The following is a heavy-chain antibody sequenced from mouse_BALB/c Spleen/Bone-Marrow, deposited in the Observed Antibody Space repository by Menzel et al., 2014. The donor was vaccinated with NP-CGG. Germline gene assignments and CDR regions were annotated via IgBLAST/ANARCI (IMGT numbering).Heavy chain of an antibody. D-gene: IGHD2-1*01. Sequence: EVQVVESGAELVKPGASVKLSCTASGFNIKDTYMHWVKQRPEQGLEWIGGIDPANGNTKYDPKFQGKATITADTSSNTAYLQLSSLTSEDTAVYYCARNGNYGAWFAYWGQGTLVTVSA. J-gene: IGHJ3*01. CDR1: GFNIKDTY. CDR2: IDPANGNT. V-gene: IGHV14-3*02. CDR3: ARNGNYGAWFAY.